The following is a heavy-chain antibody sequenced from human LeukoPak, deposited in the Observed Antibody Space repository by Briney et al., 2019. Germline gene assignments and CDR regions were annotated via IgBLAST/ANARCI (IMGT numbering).Heavy chain of an antibody. CDR1: GFTFNHYA. J-gene: IGHJ4*02. CDR3: ARWGSSSDLDY. V-gene: IGHV3-33*01. CDR2: IWYDGSIK. Sequence: PGKSLRLSCAASGFTFNHYAMHWVRQAPGKGLEWVAVIWYDGSIKYYADSVKGRSTLSRDNSKNTVYLQMNSLRVEDTAVYYCARWGSSSDLDYWGQGTLVTVSS. D-gene: IGHD6-6*01.